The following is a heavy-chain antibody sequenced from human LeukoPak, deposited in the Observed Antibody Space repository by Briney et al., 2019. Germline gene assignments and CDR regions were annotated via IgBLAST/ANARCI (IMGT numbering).Heavy chain of an antibody. Sequence: PSETLSLTCTVSGGSISSDYWSWIRQPPGKGLEWIGSIYYSGSTHYNASLKSRVTISVDTSKNHFSLKLSSVTAADTAVYYCARDLYSGSYYVDYWGQGTLVTVSS. J-gene: IGHJ4*02. CDR2: IYYSGST. V-gene: IGHV4-39*02. CDR3: ARDLYSGSYYVDY. D-gene: IGHD1-26*01. CDR1: GGSISSDY.